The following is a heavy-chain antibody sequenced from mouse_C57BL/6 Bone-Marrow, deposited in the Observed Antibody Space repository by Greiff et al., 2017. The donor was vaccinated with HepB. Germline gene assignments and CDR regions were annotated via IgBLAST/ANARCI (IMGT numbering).Heavy chain of an antibody. J-gene: IGHJ1*03. V-gene: IGHV1-63*01. CDR1: GYTFTNYW. Sequence: QVQLQQSGAELVRPGTSVKMSCKASGYTFTNYWIGWAKQRPGHGLEWIGDIYPGGGYTNYNETFKGKATLTADKSSSTAYMQFSSLTSEDSAIYYCAREDYYYGSSNWYFDVWGTGTTVTVSS. CDR2: IYPGGGYT. D-gene: IGHD1-1*01. CDR3: AREDYYYGSSNWYFDV.